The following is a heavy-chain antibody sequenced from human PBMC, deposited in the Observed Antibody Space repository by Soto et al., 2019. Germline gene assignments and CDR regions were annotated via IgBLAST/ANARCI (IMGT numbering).Heavy chain of an antibody. V-gene: IGHV4-4*02. CDR1: GGSISSSNW. Sequence: PSETLSLTCAVSGGSISSSNWWSWVRQPPGKGLEWIGEIYYSGITYYNPSLKSRVTISLDTSKNQFSLKLSSVTAADTAVYYCARGSSIAGLYYGMDVWGQGTTVTVSS. J-gene: IGHJ6*02. CDR2: IYYSGIT. D-gene: IGHD6-6*01. CDR3: ARGSSIAGLYYGMDV.